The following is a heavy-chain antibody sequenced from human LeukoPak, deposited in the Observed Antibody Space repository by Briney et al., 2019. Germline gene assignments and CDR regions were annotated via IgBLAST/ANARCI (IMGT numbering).Heavy chain of an antibody. CDR2: ISAYNGDT. Sequence: ASVKVSCKASGYTFTGYYMHWVRQAPGQGLEWMGYISAYNGDTYYVPKFQGRATMTTDTSTNTAFMELRSLRSDDTAIYYCARVKIFGVAISNWFDPWGQGTLVTVSS. D-gene: IGHD3-3*01. V-gene: IGHV1-18*04. CDR3: ARVKIFGVAISNWFDP. CDR1: GYTFTGYY. J-gene: IGHJ5*02.